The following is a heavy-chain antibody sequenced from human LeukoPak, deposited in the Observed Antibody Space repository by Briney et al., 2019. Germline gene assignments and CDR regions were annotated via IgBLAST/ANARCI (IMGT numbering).Heavy chain of an antibody. J-gene: IGHJ1*01. V-gene: IGHV4-59*01. CDR1: GGSISSYY. D-gene: IGHD1-26*01. CDR3: ARGGVGVNPTRLQH. Sequence: SETLSLTCTVSGGSISSYYWSWIRQPPGKGLEWIGYIYYSGSNNYNPSLKSRVTMSVDTSKNQFSLRLSSVTAADTAVYYCARGGVGVNPTRLQHWGQGTLVTVSS. CDR2: IYYSGSN.